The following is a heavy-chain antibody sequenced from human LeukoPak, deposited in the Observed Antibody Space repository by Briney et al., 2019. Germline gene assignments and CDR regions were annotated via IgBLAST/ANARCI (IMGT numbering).Heavy chain of an antibody. CDR1: GFTYSSYA. D-gene: IGHD3-10*01. Sequence: GGSLRLSCAASGFTYSSYAMSCVRQAPGKGLEWVSAISGSGGSTYYADSVKGRFTISRDNSKNTLYLQMNTLRAEDTAVYYCANSMVRGVIKYYFDYWGQGTLVTVSS. CDR3: ANSMVRGVIKYYFDY. J-gene: IGHJ4*02. V-gene: IGHV3-23*01. CDR2: ISGSGGST.